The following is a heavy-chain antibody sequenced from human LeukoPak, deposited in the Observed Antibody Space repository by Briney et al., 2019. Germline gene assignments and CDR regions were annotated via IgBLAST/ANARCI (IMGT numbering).Heavy chain of an antibody. CDR2: INHSGST. Sequence: SETLSLTCAVYGGSFSGYYWGWIRQPPGKGLEWIGEINHSGSTNYNPSLKSRVTISVDTSKNQFSLKLSSVTAADTAVYYCARLIGAAAATHPPYYYYYMDVWGKGTTVTISS. V-gene: IGHV4-34*01. CDR3: ARLIGAAAATHPPYYYYYMDV. CDR1: GGSFSGYY. J-gene: IGHJ6*03. D-gene: IGHD6-13*01.